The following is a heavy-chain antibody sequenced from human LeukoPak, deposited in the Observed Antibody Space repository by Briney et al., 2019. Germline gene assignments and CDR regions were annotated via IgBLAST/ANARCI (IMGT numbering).Heavy chain of an antibody. CDR1: GFTFSSYW. J-gene: IGHJ1*01. Sequence: GGSLRLSCAASGFTFSSYWMSWVRQAPGKGLEWVANIKQDGSEKYYVDSVKGRFTISRDNAKNSLYLQMNSLRAEDTAVYYCARDSSSWYYLTHAEYFQHWGQGTPVTVSS. CDR2: IKQDGSEK. D-gene: IGHD6-13*01. V-gene: IGHV3-7*03. CDR3: ARDSSSWYYLTHAEYFQH.